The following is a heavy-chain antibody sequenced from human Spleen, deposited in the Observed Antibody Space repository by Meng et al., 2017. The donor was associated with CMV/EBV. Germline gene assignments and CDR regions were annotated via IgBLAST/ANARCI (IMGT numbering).Heavy chain of an antibody. CDR2: IYHSGST. D-gene: IGHD4-23*01. Sequence: LTCAVFGGSFSDYYWGWIRQPPGKGLEWIGEIYHSGSTNYNPSLKSRVTISVDTSKNQFSLKVSSVTAADTAVYYCARARRNSDFDYWGQGTLVTVSS. J-gene: IGHJ4*02. V-gene: IGHV4-34*01. CDR1: GGSFSDYY. CDR3: ARARRNSDFDY.